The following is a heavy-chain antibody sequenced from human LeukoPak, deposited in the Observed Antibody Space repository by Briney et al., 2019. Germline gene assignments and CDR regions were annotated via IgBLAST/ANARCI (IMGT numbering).Heavy chain of an antibody. CDR1: GFTFSSYW. Sequence: GGSLRLSCVASGFTFSSYWMSWVRQAPGKGLEWVANIKQDGSEKYYVDSVKGRFTISRDNAKNSLYLQMNSLRGEDTAVYYCARVGSGWSLDYWGRGTLVTVSS. CDR2: IKQDGSEK. J-gene: IGHJ4*02. CDR3: ARVGSGWSLDY. D-gene: IGHD6-19*01. V-gene: IGHV3-7*01.